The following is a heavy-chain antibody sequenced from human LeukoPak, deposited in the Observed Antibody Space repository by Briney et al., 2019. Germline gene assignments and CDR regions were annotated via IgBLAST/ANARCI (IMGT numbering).Heavy chain of an antibody. CDR1: GYTFTIYY. Sequence: GASVKVSFKASGYTFTIYYIHWARHAPGQGLEWMGIINPSGGSTSYAQKFQGRVTMTRDTSTSTVYMELSSLRSEDTAVYYCARLLFGELFLDSWGRGVVVSVSS. CDR3: ARLLFGELFLDS. J-gene: IGHJ4*02. CDR2: INPSGGST. V-gene: IGHV1-46*01. D-gene: IGHD3-10*01.